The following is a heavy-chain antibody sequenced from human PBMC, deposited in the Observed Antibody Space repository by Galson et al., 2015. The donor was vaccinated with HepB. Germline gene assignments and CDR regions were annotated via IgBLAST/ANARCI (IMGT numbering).Heavy chain of an antibody. V-gene: IGHV3-30*04. CDR3: ARVHGERSSWAAEYFQH. CDR2: ISYDRSNK. D-gene: IGHD6-13*01. CDR1: GFTFTSFA. J-gene: IGHJ1*01. Sequence: SLRLSCAASGFTFTSFALHWVRQAPGKGLEWVASISYDRSNKDYADSVKGRFTISRDNSKNTLYLQMTSLRAEDTAVYYCARVHGERSSWAAEYFQHWGQGTLVTVPS.